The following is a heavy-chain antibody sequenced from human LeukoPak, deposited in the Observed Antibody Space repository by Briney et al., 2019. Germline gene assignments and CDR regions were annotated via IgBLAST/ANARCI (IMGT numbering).Heavy chain of an antibody. CDR1: GFTFSGYT. J-gene: IGHJ3*02. V-gene: IGHV3-48*01. D-gene: IGHD3-16*01. CDR2: ISRTSDIV. CDR3: ARDYGYAFDT. Sequence: GGSLRLSCAASGFTFSGYTLNWVRQAPGKGLEWVSYISRTSDIVSYADSVRGRFTISRDNAKNSLYPQMSSLRAEDTAVYYCARDYGYAFDTWGQGTMVTVSS.